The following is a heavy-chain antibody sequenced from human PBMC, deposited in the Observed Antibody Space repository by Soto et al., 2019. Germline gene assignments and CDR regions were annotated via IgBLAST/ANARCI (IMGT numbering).Heavy chain of an antibody. CDR1: GFTFSSYG. J-gene: IGHJ4*02. CDR3: ARSDNDFWSGYYGGVFDY. CDR2: IWYDGSNK. Sequence: GGSLRLSCAASGFTFSSYGMHWVRQAPGKGLEWVAVIWYDGSNKYYADSVKGRFTISRDNSKNTLYLQMNSLRAEDTAVYYCARSDNDFWSGYYGGVFDYWGQGTLVTVSS. D-gene: IGHD3-3*01. V-gene: IGHV3-33*01.